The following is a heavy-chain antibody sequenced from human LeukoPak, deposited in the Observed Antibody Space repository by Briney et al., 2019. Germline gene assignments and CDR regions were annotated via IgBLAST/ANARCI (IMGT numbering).Heavy chain of an antibody. D-gene: IGHD3-10*01. Sequence: GGSLRLSCAASRFTFSNYAMTWVRQAPGKGLEWVSVITGSGGSTYYADSVKGRFTIPRDNSKNTLYLQMNSLRAEDTAVYYCAKDRNYYGSGTYLRLDYWGQGTLVTVSS. CDR3: AKDRNYYGSGTYLRLDY. CDR1: RFTFSNYA. V-gene: IGHV3-23*01. J-gene: IGHJ4*02. CDR2: ITGSGGST.